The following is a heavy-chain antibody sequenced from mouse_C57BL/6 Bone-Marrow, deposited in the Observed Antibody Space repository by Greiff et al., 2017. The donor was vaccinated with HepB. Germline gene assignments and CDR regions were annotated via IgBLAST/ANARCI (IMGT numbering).Heavy chain of an antibody. Sequence: EVQVVESGEGLVKPGGSLKLSCAASGFTFSSYAMSWVRQTPEKRLEWVAYISSGGDYIYYADTVKGRFTISRDNARNTLYLQMSSLKSEDTAMYYCTRESLPTVYFDYWGQGTTLTVSS. D-gene: IGHD1-1*01. J-gene: IGHJ2*01. CDR3: TRESLPTVYFDY. CDR2: ISSGGDYI. V-gene: IGHV5-9-1*02. CDR1: GFTFSSYA.